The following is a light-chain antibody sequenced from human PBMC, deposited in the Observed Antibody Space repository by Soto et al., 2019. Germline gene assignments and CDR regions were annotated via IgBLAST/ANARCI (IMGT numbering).Light chain of an antibody. CDR3: QQSYSTPLT. CDR1: QSISSY. V-gene: IGKV1-39*01. CDR2: AAS. Sequence: DIQMTQSPSSLSASVGDRVTITCRASQSISSYLYWYQQKPGKAPKLLIYAASSLQSGVPSRFSGSGSGTDFTLTIGSLQPEDFATYYCQQSYSTPLTFGGGTKVEIK. J-gene: IGKJ4*01.